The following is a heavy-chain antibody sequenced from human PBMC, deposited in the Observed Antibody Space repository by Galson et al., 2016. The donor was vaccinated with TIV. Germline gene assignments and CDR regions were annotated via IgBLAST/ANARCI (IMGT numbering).Heavy chain of an antibody. D-gene: IGHD2-21*02. CDR1: GFTFDDYG. V-gene: IGHV3-9*01. CDR2: ITWNSVGI. J-gene: IGHJ4*02. Sequence: SLRLSCAASGFTFDDYGMHWVRQPPGKGLEWVSGITWNSVGIDYADSVKGRFTISRDNAKNSLYLQMNSLRPDDTALYYCAKEQSFGGACYLFAFWGQGALVTVSS. CDR3: AKEQSFGGACYLFAF.